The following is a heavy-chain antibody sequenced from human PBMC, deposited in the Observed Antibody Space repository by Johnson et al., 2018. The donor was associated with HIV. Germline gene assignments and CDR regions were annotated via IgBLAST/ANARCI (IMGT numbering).Heavy chain of an antibody. D-gene: IGHD6-13*01. CDR2: IKQDGREK. CDR3: AREQGQQLVPDAFDI. Sequence: VQLVESGGGLVQPGGSLRLSCAASGFTFSSYWMSWVRQAPGKGLEWVANIKQDGREKYYVDSVKGRFTISRDNAKNSLYLQMNSLRAEDTAVYYCAREQGQQLVPDAFDIWGQGTMVTVSS. J-gene: IGHJ3*02. V-gene: IGHV3-7*01. CDR1: GFTFSSYW.